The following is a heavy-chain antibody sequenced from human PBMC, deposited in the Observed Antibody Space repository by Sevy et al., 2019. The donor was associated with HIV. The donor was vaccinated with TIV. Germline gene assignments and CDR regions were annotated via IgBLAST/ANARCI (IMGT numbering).Heavy chain of an antibody. CDR3: ARGNPLGYCGSTSCSRLGRVGFYYYYCMDV. CDR2: INHSGST. D-gene: IGHD2-2*01. J-gene: IGHJ6*02. Sequence: SETLSLTCAVYGGSFSGYYWSWIRQPPGKGLEWIGEINHSGSTNYNPSLKSRITISVDTSKNQFSLKLSSVTAADTAVYYLARGNPLGYCGSTSCSRLGRVGFYYYYCMDVWGQGTTVTVSS. V-gene: IGHV4-34*01. CDR1: GGSFSGYY.